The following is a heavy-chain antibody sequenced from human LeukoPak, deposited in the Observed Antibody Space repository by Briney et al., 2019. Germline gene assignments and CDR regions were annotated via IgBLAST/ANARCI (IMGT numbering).Heavy chain of an antibody. J-gene: IGHJ4*02. Sequence: PGGSLTLSCAVSGFTISSNYMSWVRQAPGKGLEWVSIIYSVGGTYYSDSVKGRFTIARDNSKNTLYLQMNSLRAEDTAVYYCARDFGGVGATGYCGEGTLVTASS. CDR3: ARDFGGVGATGY. CDR1: GFTISSNY. CDR2: IYSVGGT. D-gene: IGHD1-26*01. V-gene: IGHV3-66*02.